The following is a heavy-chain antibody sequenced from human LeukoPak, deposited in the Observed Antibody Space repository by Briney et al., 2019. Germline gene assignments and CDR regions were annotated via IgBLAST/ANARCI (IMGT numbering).Heavy chain of an antibody. CDR2: VYYSGST. Sequence: SETLSLTCTVSGGSISIYYWSWIRQPPGKGLEWIGYVYYSGSTNYNPSLKSRVTISVDTSKNQFSLKLSSVTAADTAVYYCARHVPFYYDLLPGGWFDPWGQGTLVTVSS. CDR3: ARHVPFYYDLLPGGWFDP. CDR1: GGSISIYY. V-gene: IGHV4-59*08. J-gene: IGHJ5*02. D-gene: IGHD3-9*01.